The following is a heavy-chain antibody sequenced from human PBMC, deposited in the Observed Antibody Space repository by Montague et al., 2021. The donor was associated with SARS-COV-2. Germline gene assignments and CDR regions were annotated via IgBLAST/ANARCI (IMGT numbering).Heavy chain of an antibody. CDR3: ARETMTADAFAI. CDR1: GASVGSSD. J-gene: IGHJ3*02. D-gene: IGHD1-14*01. CDR2: FYSVGST. Sequence: SETLSLTCTVSGASVGSSDWGWIRQPPGKGLEWIGYFYSVGSTDYNPSLKSRATISRDTSKNQFSLKVRSVTAADTAVYYCARETMTADAFAIWGQGTMVTVSS. V-gene: IGHV4-59*02.